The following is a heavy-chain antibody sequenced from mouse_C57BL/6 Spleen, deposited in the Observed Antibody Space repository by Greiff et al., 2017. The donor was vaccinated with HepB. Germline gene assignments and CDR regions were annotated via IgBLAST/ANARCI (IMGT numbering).Heavy chain of an antibody. Sequence: VQLQQSGAELVKPGASVKLSCKASGYTFTSYWMHWVKQRPGQGLEWIGMIHPNSGSTNYNEKFKSKATLTVDKSSSTAYMQLSSLTSEDSAVYCGARGGDYYGRRAMDYWGQGTSVTGSS. CDR1: GYTFTSYW. CDR3: ARGGDYYGRRAMDY. V-gene: IGHV1-64*01. CDR2: IHPNSGST. D-gene: IGHD1-1*01. J-gene: IGHJ4*01.